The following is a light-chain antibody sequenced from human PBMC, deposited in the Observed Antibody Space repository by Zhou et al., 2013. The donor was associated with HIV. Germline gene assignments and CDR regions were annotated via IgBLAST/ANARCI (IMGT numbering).Light chain of an antibody. Sequence: DIQMTRSPSTLSASVGDRVTITCRASQSISNWLAWYQQKPGKAPKLLIYKASTLETGVPLRFSGSGSGTEFTLTINSLQPDDFATYYCQQYHTYPWTFGLGTKVEIK. J-gene: IGKJ1*01. CDR2: KAS. CDR3: QQYHTYPWT. V-gene: IGKV1-5*03. CDR1: QSISNW.